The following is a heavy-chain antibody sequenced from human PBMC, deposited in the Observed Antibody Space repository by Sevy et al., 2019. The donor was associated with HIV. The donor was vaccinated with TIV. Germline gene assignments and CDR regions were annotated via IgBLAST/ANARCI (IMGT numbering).Heavy chain of an antibody. D-gene: IGHD6-19*01. J-gene: IGHJ2*01. V-gene: IGHV4-39*01. Sequence: SETLSLTCTVSGGSISSSSYFWGWLRQPPGKGREWIGSFYSTGSTSYNPPLRSRVTVSADTSTDQFSLRMTSVIATDTAVYDGATPRDSGGYEETGGYFDLWGRGTLVTVSS. CDR2: FYSTGST. CDR1: GGSISSSSYF. CDR3: ATPRDSGGYEETGGYFDL.